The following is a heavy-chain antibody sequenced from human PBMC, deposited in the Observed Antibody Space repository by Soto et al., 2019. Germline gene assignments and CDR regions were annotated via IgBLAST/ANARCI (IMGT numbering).Heavy chain of an antibody. J-gene: IGHJ4*02. Sequence: ASVKVSCKASGETFTSYDINWVRQATGQGLEWMGWINPNSGNTGYAQKVQGRVTMTRNTSISTAYMELSSMRSEDTAVYYCARVSTLDYGDHYDSDYWGQGTLVIVSS. D-gene: IGHD4-17*01. CDR2: INPNSGNT. CDR3: ARVSTLDYGDHYDSDY. V-gene: IGHV1-8*01. CDR1: GETFTSYD.